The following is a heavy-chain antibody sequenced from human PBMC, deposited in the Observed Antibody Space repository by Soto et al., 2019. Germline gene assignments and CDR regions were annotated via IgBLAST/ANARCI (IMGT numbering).Heavy chain of an antibody. CDR1: RSSISSSNW. V-gene: IGHV4-4*02. J-gene: IGHJ5*01. CDR3: ASENLEWFANWFDS. Sequence: SETLFLTCAISRSSISSSNWWSWVRQPPGKGLEWIGEIYHSGSTNYNPSLKSRVTISVDKSKNQFSLKLSSVTAADTAVYYCASENLEWFANWFDSWGQGTLVTVSS. D-gene: IGHD3-3*01. CDR2: IYHSGST.